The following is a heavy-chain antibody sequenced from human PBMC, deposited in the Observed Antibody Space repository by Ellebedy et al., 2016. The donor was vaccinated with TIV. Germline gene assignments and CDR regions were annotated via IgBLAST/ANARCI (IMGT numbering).Heavy chain of an antibody. J-gene: IGHJ2*01. Sequence: SETLSLXXAVSGGSMGPYSWSWTRQPPGKGLEWIGFMSYSGGTKYNASLQSRVSMSVDTSKKEFSLRLTSVTAADTAVYYCARYWNYYYSTGTEESYWYFDLWGRGTLVTVSS. CDR1: GGSMGPYS. D-gene: IGHD3-22*01. CDR3: ARYWNYYYSTGTEESYWYFDL. CDR2: MSYSGGT. V-gene: IGHV4-59*01.